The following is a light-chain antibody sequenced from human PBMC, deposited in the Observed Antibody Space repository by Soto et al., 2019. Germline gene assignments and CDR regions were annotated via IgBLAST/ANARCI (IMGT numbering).Light chain of an antibody. J-gene: IGKJ1*01. Sequence: IVLTHSPATLSLSPGERATLSCRASQSVRSYLAWYQQKPGQAPRLLIYGASSRATGIPDRFSGSGSGTDFTLTISRLEPEDFAVYYCQQYGSSPGTFGQGTKVDI. V-gene: IGKV3-20*01. CDR2: GAS. CDR1: QSVRSY. CDR3: QQYGSSPGT.